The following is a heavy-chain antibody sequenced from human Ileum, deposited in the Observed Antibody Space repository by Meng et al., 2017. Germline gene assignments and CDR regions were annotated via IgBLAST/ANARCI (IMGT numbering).Heavy chain of an antibody. V-gene: IGHV6-1*01. CDR3: ASGSGSLDY. J-gene: IGHJ4*02. D-gene: IGHD3-3*01. CDR1: GGSVSSNIAA. CDR2: TYYRSKWYS. Sequence: QVPLQQSGPGLVKPSQTLSLTCAVSGGSVSSNIAAWNWIRQSPLRGLEWLGRTYYRSKWYSEYAVSVKSRISITPDTSKNQFSLQMNSVTPEDTAVYYCASGSGSLDYWGPGTLVTVSS.